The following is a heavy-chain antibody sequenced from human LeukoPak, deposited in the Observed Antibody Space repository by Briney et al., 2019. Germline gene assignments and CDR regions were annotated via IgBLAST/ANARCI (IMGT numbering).Heavy chain of an antibody. Sequence: PGGSLRLSCAASGVTFSSYAMSWVRQAPGKGVEWVSAISGSGGSTYYADSVKGRFTISRDNSKNTLYMQMNSLRAEDTAVYYCAKITPRYYYDSFDYWGQGTLVTVSS. D-gene: IGHD3-22*01. CDR1: GVTFSSYA. V-gene: IGHV3-23*01. J-gene: IGHJ4*02. CDR2: ISGSGGST. CDR3: AKITPRYYYDSFDY.